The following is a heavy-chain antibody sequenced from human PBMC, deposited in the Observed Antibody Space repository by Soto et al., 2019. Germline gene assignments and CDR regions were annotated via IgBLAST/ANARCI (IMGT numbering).Heavy chain of an antibody. Sequence: EVQLVESGGGLIQPGGSLRLSCEASGFTFSSNDMNWVRQAPGKGLGWVSLIWTSGGTAYADSVKGRFTISRDNSKSALYLHMSSLRAEDTAVYYCATRPLLRGAPWGQGTMVTVSS. CDR1: GFTFSSND. CDR2: IWTSGGT. V-gene: IGHV3-53*01. D-gene: IGHD3-16*01. CDR3: ATRPLLRGAP. J-gene: IGHJ3*01.